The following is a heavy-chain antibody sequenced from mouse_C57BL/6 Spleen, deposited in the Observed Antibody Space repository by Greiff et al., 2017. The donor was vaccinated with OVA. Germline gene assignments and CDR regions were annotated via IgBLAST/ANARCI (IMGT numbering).Heavy chain of an antibody. D-gene: IGHD2-5*01. Sequence: QVQLQQPGAELVKPGASVKMSCKASGYTFTSYWITWVKQRPGQGLEWIGDIYPGSGSTNYNEKFKSKATLTVYTSSSTAYMQLSSLTSEDSAVYYCARRYSNYDYAMDYWGQGTSVTVSS. J-gene: IGHJ4*01. CDR1: GYTFTSYW. CDR2: IYPGSGST. V-gene: IGHV1-55*01. CDR3: ARRYSNYDYAMDY.